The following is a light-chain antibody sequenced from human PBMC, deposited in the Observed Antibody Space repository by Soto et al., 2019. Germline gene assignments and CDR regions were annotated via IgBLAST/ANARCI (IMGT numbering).Light chain of an antibody. V-gene: IGKV1-39*01. CDR2: AAS. Sequence: DIQMTQSPSSLSASVGDEVTITCGASQTIMTYLNWYQLKPGKPPRLLIYAASSLQSGVPSRFSGSGSGTDFTLTISSLQPEDFATYSCQQSYNSPQTFGRGTKVAI. CDR1: QTIMTY. CDR3: QQSYNSPQT. J-gene: IGKJ1*01.